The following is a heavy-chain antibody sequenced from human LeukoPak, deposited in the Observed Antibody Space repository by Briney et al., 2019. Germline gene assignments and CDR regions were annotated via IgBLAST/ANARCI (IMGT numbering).Heavy chain of an antibody. CDR2: IYYSGST. Sequence: PSETLSLTCTVSGGSISSSSYYWGWVRQPPGKGLEWIGSIYYSGSTYYNPSLKSRVTISVDTSKNQFSLKLSSVTAADTAVFYCARGEWDAKAFDIWGQGTMVTVSS. D-gene: IGHD1-26*01. V-gene: IGHV4-39*07. J-gene: IGHJ3*02. CDR1: GGSISSSSYY. CDR3: ARGEWDAKAFDI.